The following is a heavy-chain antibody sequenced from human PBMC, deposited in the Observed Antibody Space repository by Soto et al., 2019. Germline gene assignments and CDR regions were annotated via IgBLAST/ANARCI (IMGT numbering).Heavy chain of an antibody. V-gene: IGHV4-30-2*01. J-gene: IGHJ6*02. D-gene: IGHD4-17*01. CDR3: ASGEGDYYCMDV. Sequence: TLSLTCAVSGGSISSGGYSWSWIRQTPGKGLEWIGYIYHSGSTYYNPSLKSRVTISLDRSKNQFSLKLSSVTAADTAVYYCASGEGDYYCMDVWGRGTSVTVSS. CDR2: IYHSGST. CDR1: GGSISSGGYS.